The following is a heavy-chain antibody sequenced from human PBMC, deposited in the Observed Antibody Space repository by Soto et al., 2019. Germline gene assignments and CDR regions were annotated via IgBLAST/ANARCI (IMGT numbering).Heavy chain of an antibody. CDR2: ISYDGSNK. Sequence: QVQLVESGGGVVQPGRSLRLSCAASGFTFSSYGMHWVRQAPGKGLEWVAVISYDGSNKYYADSVKGRFTISRDNSKNTLYLQMNSLRAEDTAVYYCAKGGLWWSREKGLDYWGQGTLVTVSS. CDR1: GFTFSSYG. D-gene: IGHD2-21*01. CDR3: AKGGLWWSREKGLDY. J-gene: IGHJ4*02. V-gene: IGHV3-30*18.